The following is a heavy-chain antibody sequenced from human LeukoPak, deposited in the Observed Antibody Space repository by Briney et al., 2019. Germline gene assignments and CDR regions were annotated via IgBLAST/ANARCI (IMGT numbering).Heavy chain of an antibody. CDR2: IHPNSGAT. CDR1: GYTFTAYH. J-gene: IGHJ2*01. CDR3: ARDSCGGGGCHFRYFDL. D-gene: IGHD6-19*01. V-gene: IGHV1-2*02. Sequence: ASVKVSCKASGYTFTAYHMHWVRQAPGQGPEWMGSIHPNSGATNYAQKFQGRVTMTRDTSISTASMELSRLKYEDTAVYYCARDSCGGGGCHFRYFDLWGRGTLVTVSS.